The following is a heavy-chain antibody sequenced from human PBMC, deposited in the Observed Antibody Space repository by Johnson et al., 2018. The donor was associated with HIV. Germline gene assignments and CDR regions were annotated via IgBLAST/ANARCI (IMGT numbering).Heavy chain of an antibody. J-gene: IGHJ3*01. Sequence: QVQLVESGGGVVKPGRSLRLSCAASGFTFSDYYMNWIRQAPGKGLEWVSYISSTGRSIKYVDSVKGRFTISRDNPKNSLYLQMNSLRAEDTAVYYCAREMAWEDAFDVWGQGTMVTVSS. CDR2: ISSTGRSI. V-gene: IGHV3-11*04. CDR1: GFTFSDYY. CDR3: AREMAWEDAFDV. D-gene: IGHD5-24*01.